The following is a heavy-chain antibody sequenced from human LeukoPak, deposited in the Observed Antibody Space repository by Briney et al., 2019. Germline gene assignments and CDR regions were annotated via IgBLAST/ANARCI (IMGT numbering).Heavy chain of an antibody. V-gene: IGHV4-34*01. CDR2: INHSGST. CDR3: ARTPGAVDIVATIRRRTNWFDP. D-gene: IGHD5-12*01. J-gene: IGHJ5*02. Sequence: SETLSVTCAVYGGSFSGYYWSWIRQPPGKGLEWIGEINHSGSTNYNPSLKSRVTISVDTSKNQFSLKLSSVTAADTAVYYCARTPGAVDIVATIRRRTNWFDPWGQGTLVTVSS. CDR1: GGSFSGYY.